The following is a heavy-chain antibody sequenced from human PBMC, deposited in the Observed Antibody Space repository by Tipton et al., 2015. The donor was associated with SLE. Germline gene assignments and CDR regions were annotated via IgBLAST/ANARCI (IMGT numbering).Heavy chain of an antibody. CDR3: ARDDPDSDSSGSPGDY. CDR1: GASISSGRCY. D-gene: IGHD3-22*01. J-gene: IGHJ4*02. V-gene: IGHV4-31*03. CDR2: QYYSRST. Sequence: TLSLTCTVSGASISSGRCYWSWLRQHPGKGLEWIGYQYYSRSTFYNPSLKSRVTISLDRSKNQFSLKLSAVTAADTAVYYFARDDPDSDSSGSPGDYWGQGAQVTVCS.